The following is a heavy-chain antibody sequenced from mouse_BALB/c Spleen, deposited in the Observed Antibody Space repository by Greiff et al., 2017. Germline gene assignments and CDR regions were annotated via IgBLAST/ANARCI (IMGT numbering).Heavy chain of an antibody. D-gene: IGHD2-12*01. Sequence: EVMLVESGGGLVQPGGSLKLSCAASGFTFSSYGMSWVRQTPDKRLELVATINSNGGSTYYPDSVKGRFTISRDNAKNTLYLQTSSLKSEDTAMYYCARDNGRQDAMDYWGQGTSVTVSS. CDR1: GFTFSSYG. J-gene: IGHJ4*01. CDR2: INSNGGST. CDR3: ARDNGRQDAMDY. V-gene: IGHV5-6-3*01.